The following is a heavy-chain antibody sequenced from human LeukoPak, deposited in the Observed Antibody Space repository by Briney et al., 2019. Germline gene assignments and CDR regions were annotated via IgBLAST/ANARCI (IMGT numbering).Heavy chain of an antibody. CDR3: AKRARLWFGDFPFDY. CDR1: GFTFSSYG. V-gene: IGHV3-21*01. J-gene: IGHJ4*02. Sequence: GSLRLSCAASGFTFSSYGMSWVRQAPGKGLEWVSSISSSSSYIYYADSVKGRFTISRDNAKNSLYLQMNSLRAEDTAVYYCAKRARLWFGDFPFDYWGQGTLVTGSS. CDR2: ISSSSSYI. D-gene: IGHD3-10*01.